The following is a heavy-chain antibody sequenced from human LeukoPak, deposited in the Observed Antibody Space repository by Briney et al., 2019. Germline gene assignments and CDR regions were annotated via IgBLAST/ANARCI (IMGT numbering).Heavy chain of an antibody. CDR2: INPSGGST. D-gene: IGHD6-13*01. CDR3: AREPISRRIAAAGIPH. V-gene: IGHV1-46*01. CDR1: GYTFTSYY. Sequence: ASVKVSCKASGYTFTSYYMHWVRQAPGQGLEWIGIINPSGGSTSYAQKFQGRVTMTRDTSTSTVYMELSSLRSEDTAVYYCAREPISRRIAAAGIPHWGQGTLVTVSS. J-gene: IGHJ4*02.